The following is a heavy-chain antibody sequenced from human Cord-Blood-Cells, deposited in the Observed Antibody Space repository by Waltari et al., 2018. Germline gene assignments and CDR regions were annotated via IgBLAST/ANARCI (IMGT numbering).Heavy chain of an antibody. J-gene: IGHJ3*02. V-gene: IGHV1-8*03. D-gene: IGHD2-2*01. Sequence: VQLVQSGAEVKKPGASVKVSCKASGYTFTSYDVNWVRQAPGQGLEWMGWMNPNSGNTGYAQKFQGRVTITRNTSISTAYMELSSLRSEDTAVYYCARLRRGGIVVVPAAFDIWGQGTMVTVSS. CDR3: ARLRRGGIVVVPAAFDI. CDR2: MNPNSGNT. CDR1: GYTFTSYD.